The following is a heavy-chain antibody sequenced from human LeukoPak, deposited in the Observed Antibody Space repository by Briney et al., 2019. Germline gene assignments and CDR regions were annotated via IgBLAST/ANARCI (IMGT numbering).Heavy chain of an antibody. D-gene: IGHD6-13*01. CDR3: ARESIAAAGEFDY. V-gene: IGHV3-66*01. Sequence: PGGSLRLSCAASGFTFSSNYMNWVRQAPGKGLEWVSVIYSGGSTYYADSVKGRFTISRDNSKNTLYLQMNSLRAGDTAVYYCARESIAAAGEFDYWGQGTLVTVSS. CDR2: IYSGGST. J-gene: IGHJ4*02. CDR1: GFTFSSNY.